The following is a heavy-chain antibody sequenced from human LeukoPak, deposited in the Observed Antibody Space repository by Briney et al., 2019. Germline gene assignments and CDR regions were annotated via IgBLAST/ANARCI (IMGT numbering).Heavy chain of an antibody. CDR3: ASGYCSGGSCYSTPGDWFDP. V-gene: IGHV3-7*01. CDR2: VKQDGSEK. Sequence: GGSLRLSCAASGFTFSSYWMSWVRQAPGKGLEWVANVKQDGSEKYYVDSVKGRFTISRDNAKNSLYLQMNSLRAEDTAVYYCASGYCSGGSCYSTPGDWFDPWGQGTLVTVSS. J-gene: IGHJ5*02. D-gene: IGHD2-15*01. CDR1: GFTFSSYW.